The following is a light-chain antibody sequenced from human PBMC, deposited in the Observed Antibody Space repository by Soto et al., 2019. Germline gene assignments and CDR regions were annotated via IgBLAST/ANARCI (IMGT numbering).Light chain of an antibody. CDR3: QSYGLSLHNYV. J-gene: IGLJ1*01. Sequence: QSVLTQPPSVSGAPGQRVSISCTGSTSNIGAPYDVHWYQHPPGTAPKLLIYRDNNRPSGVPDRFSGSKSGTSASRAIIRLQAEDEADYDCQSYGLSLHNYVFGTGTTVTVL. CDR1: TSNIGAPYD. CDR2: RDN. V-gene: IGLV1-40*01.